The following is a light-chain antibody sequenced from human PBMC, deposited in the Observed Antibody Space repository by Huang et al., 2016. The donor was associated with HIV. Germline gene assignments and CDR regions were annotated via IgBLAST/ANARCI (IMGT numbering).Light chain of an antibody. V-gene: IGKV1-5*03. CDR1: QSISRG. J-gene: IGKJ2*01. Sequence: IQLTQSPSTLSASVGDRVTITCRASQSISRGLAWHQQKPGKAPQLIIYEASSLASGVPSRFSGSGSETEFTLTISTLQPDDSATYYCQQYNLYSFTFGQGTKLEIK. CDR2: EAS. CDR3: QQYNLYSFT.